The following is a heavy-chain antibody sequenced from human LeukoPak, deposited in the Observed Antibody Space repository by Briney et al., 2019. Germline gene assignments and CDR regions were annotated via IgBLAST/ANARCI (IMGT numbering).Heavy chain of an antibody. CDR1: GFTFTNAW. D-gene: IGHD3-3*01. V-gene: IGHV3-15*01. J-gene: IGHJ4*02. CDR2: IKSKADGGTT. CDR3: TTDKDFWGGYQDF. Sequence: GGSLRLSCVASGFTFTNAWMTWVRQAPGKGLEWVGRIKSKADGGTTDYVASVKGRFIISRNDSKDTMYLQMNSLKIDDTGVYYCTTDKDFWGGYQDFWGQGILVSVSS.